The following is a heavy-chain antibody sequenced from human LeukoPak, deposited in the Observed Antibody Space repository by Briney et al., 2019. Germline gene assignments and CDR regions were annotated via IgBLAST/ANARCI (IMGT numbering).Heavy chain of an antibody. J-gene: IGHJ4*02. V-gene: IGHV4-59*12. CDR3: ARGRAYCGGDCYFPFDY. CDR1: GGSISSYY. Sequence: SETLSLTCTVSGGSISSYYWSWIRQPPGKGLEWIGYIYYSGSTNYNPSLKSRVTISVDTSKNQFSLKLSSVTAADTAVYYCARGRAYCGGDCYFPFDYWGQGTLVTVSS. CDR2: IYYSGST. D-gene: IGHD2-21*02.